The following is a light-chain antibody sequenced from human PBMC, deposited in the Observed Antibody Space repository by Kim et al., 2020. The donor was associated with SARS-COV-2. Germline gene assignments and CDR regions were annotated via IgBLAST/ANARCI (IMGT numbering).Light chain of an antibody. CDR1: TSDIGSDD. V-gene: IGLV1-47*01. CDR2: RNK. Sequence: QRVTISCSGSTSDIGSDDVYWYQQLPGTAPKLLIYRNKKRPSGVPDRFSASKSGTSASLAISGLRSEDEADYYCATWDDTLSGPGVFGGGTQLTVL. CDR3: ATWDDTLSGPGV. J-gene: IGLJ3*02.